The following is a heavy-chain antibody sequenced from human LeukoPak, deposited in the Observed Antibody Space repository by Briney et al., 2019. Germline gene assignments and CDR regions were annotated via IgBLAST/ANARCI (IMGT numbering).Heavy chain of an antibody. V-gene: IGHV4-34*01. CDR2: INHSGST. Sequence: SETLSHTCAVYGGSFSEYDWSWIRQPPGKGLEWIAEINHSGSTNYNPSLKSRVTISVDTSKTQFSLKLSSVTAADTAVYYCARGPRGLGMAGTFDYWGQGTLVTVSS. J-gene: IGHJ4*02. CDR1: GGSFSEYD. CDR3: ARGPRGLGMAGTFDY. D-gene: IGHD6-19*01.